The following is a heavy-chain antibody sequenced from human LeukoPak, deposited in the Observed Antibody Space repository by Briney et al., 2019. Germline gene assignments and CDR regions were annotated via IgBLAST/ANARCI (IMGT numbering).Heavy chain of an antibody. CDR2: IYSGGST. CDR1: GFTVSSNY. V-gene: IGHV3-53*01. CDR3: ARSWGSSGYPWYFDY. Sequence: GGSLRLSCAASGFTVSSNYMSWVRQAPGKGLEWVSVIYSGGSTYYADSVKGRFTISRDNSKNTLYPQMNSLRAEDTAVYYCARSWGSSGYPWYFDYWGQGTLVTVSS. D-gene: IGHD6-19*01. J-gene: IGHJ4*02.